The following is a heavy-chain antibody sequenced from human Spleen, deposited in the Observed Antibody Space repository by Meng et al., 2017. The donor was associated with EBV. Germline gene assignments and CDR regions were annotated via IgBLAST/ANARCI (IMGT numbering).Heavy chain of an antibody. D-gene: IGHD3-10*01. CDR3: AHRDYYGVVDY. CDR1: GVSLSTSGEG. J-gene: IGHJ4*02. CDR2: IYWDDDK. Sequence: QITLKESGLTLVKPTQTLTLTCTFSGVSLSTSGEGVAWIRQPPGKALEWLALIYWDDDKRYSPSLRSRLTITKDTSKNQVVLTMTNMDPVDTATYYCAHRDYYGVVDYWGQGTLVTASS. V-gene: IGHV2-5*02.